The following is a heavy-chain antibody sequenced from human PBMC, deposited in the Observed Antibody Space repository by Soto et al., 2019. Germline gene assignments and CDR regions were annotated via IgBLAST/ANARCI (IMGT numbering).Heavy chain of an antibody. CDR1: GYTFTSYG. D-gene: IGHD2-2*01. J-gene: IGHJ4*02. Sequence: QVQLVQSGAEVKKPGASVKVSCKASGYTFTSYGISWVRQAPGQGLEWMGWISAYNGNTNYAQKLQGRVTMTTETSTSTAYMELRSLRSDDTAVYYCARAGYCSSTSCYRTYYFDYWGQGTLVTVSS. V-gene: IGHV1-18*01. CDR3: ARAGYCSSTSCYRTYYFDY. CDR2: ISAYNGNT.